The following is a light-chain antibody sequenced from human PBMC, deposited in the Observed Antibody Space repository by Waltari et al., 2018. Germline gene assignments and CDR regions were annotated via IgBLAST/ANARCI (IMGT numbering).Light chain of an antibody. V-gene: IGKV3-15*01. CDR1: QSVSRN. CDR2: GAS. Sequence: DIVMTQSPDTLSVSPGERATLSCRASQSVSRNLAWYQQKPGQAPRLLIYGASTRATGIPARFSGSGSGTEFTFTISSLQSEDFAVYYCQQYNTWPRTFGQGAKVEIK. J-gene: IGKJ1*01. CDR3: QQYNTWPRT.